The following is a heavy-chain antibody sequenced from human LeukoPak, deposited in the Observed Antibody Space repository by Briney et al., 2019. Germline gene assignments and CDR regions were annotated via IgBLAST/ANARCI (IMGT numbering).Heavy chain of an antibody. J-gene: IGHJ3*02. CDR3: ARSPLCGTLAYCGGDCYGNAFDI. CDR2: IYSGGST. D-gene: IGHD2-21*02. CDR1: GFTVSSNY. Sequence: GGSLRLSCAASGFTVSSNYLNWVRQAPGKGLEWVSVIYSGGSTYYADSVKGRFTISRDNSKNTLYLQMNSLRAEDTAVYYCARSPLCGTLAYCGGDCYGNAFDIWGQGTMVTVSS. V-gene: IGHV3-53*01.